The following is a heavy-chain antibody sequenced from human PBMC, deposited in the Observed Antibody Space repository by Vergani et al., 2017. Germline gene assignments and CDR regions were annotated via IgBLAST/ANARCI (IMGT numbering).Heavy chain of an antibody. D-gene: IGHD3-22*01. CDR1: GFTFSTYA. CDR3: AGPQWTSAYYYGGFDY. CDR2: ISSDGGST. V-gene: IGHV3-23*01. J-gene: IGHJ4*02. Sequence: EVQLLESGGGLVQPGGSLILSCAASGFTFSTYAMTWVRQAPGKGLEWVSTISSDGGSTYYADSVKGRFTISRDNSKNTLSLQMNSLTAEDTAIYYCAGPQWTSAYYYGGFDYWDQGILVTVSS.